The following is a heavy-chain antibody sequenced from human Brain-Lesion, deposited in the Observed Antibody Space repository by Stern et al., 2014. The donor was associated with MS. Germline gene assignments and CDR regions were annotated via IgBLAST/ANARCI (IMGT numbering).Heavy chain of an antibody. Sequence: QVQLVESGPGLVKPSETLSLTCTVAGGSVSSTSYAWAWIRQPPGKGLGWIGPLYYSGNTYYSPSLKRRLPISLDTSKNQFSLQLGSVTAADTAVYYCAGEEDIRYCSGGSCTGNWFDPWGQGTLVTVSS. V-gene: IGHV4-39*01. J-gene: IGHJ5*02. CDR2: LYYSGNT. CDR3: AGEEDIRYCSGGSCTGNWFDP. D-gene: IGHD2-15*01. CDR1: GGSVSSTSYA.